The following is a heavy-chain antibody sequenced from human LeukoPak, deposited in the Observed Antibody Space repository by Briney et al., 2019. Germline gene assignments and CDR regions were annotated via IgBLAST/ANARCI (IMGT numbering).Heavy chain of an antibody. J-gene: IGHJ4*02. CDR1: GYSFTSYY. CDR2: INPNSGAT. D-gene: IGHD5-18*01. V-gene: IGHV1-2*02. CDR3: ASGYRFGN. Sequence: ASVKVSCKASGYSFTSYYIHWVRQAPGQGLEWMGWINPNSGATDYAQNFQGRVTLTRDTSISTAYMELSRLRSDDTAVYYCASGYRFGNWGQGTLVTVSS.